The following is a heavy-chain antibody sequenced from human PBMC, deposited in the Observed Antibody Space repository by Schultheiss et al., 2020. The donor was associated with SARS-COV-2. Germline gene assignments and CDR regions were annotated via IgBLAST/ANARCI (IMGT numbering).Heavy chain of an antibody. D-gene: IGHD3-22*01. J-gene: IGHJ5*02. V-gene: IGHV4-30-4*08. CDR2: IYYSGST. CDR1: GGSISSGDYY. Sequence: SETLSLTCTVSGGSISSGDYYWSWIRQPPGKGLEWIGYIYYSGSTYYNPSLKSRVTISVDTSKNQFSLKLSSVTAADTAVYYCARVHYYVGDWFDPWSQGTLVTVAS. CDR3: ARVHYYVGDWFDP.